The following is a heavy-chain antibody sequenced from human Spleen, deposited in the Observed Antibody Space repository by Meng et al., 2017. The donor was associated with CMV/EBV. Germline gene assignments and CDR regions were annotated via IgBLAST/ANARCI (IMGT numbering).Heavy chain of an antibody. CDR1: GSICGVDYD. V-gene: IGHV4-30-4*08. CDR3: ARGLVISAASYNWFDS. CDR2: IYHNGNT. D-gene: IGHD2-2*01. Sequence: GSICGVDYDASSVRQPPGKGLEWSGYIYHNGNTSYNPSLKRRVNMSIDTAKNQFSLRLSSVTAADTAMYYCARGLVISAASYNWFDSWGRGSLVTVSS. J-gene: IGHJ5*01.